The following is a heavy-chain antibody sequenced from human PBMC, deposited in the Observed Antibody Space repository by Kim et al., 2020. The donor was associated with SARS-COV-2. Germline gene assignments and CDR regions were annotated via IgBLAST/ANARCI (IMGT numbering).Heavy chain of an antibody. D-gene: IGHD3-9*01. Sequence: ASVKVSCKASGYTFTSYGISWVRQAPGQGLEWMGWISAYNGNTNYAQKLQGRVTMTTDTSTSTAYMELRSLRSDDTAVYYCARLLRYFDWPSPGNAFDIWGQGTMVTVSS. CDR1: GYTFTSYG. V-gene: IGHV1-18*04. J-gene: IGHJ3*02. CDR2: ISAYNGNT. CDR3: ARLLRYFDWPSPGNAFDI.